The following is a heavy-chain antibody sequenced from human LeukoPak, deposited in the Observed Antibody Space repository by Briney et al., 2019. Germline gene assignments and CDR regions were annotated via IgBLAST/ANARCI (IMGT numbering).Heavy chain of an antibody. CDR3: ARIRAAMDPYFDY. J-gene: IGHJ4*02. V-gene: IGHV1-46*01. Sequence: ASVKVSCKASGYTFTSYYMHWVRQAPGQGLEWMGIINPSGGSTSYAQKFQGRVTMTRDTSTSTVYRELSGLRSEDTAVYYCARIRAAMDPYFDYWGQGTLVTVSS. D-gene: IGHD5-18*01. CDR1: GYTFTSYY. CDR2: INPSGGST.